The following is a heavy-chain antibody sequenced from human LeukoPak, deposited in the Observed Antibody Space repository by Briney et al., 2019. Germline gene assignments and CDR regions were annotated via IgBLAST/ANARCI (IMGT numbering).Heavy chain of an antibody. Sequence: ASVKVSCKASGYTFTGYYMHWVRQAPGQGLEWMGWINPNSGGTNYAQKFQGRVTMTRDTSISTAYMELSRLRSDDTAMYYCARWERIVGATPFDYWGQGTLVTVSS. CDR3: ARWERIVGATPFDY. CDR2: INPNSGGT. D-gene: IGHD1-26*01. CDR1: GYTFTGYY. J-gene: IGHJ4*02. V-gene: IGHV1-2*02.